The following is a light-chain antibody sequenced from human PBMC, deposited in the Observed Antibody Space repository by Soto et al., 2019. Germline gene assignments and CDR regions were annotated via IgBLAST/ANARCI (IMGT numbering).Light chain of an antibody. V-gene: IGLV4-69*01. Sequence: QSVLTQSPSASASLGASVKLTCTLSSGHSNYAIAWHQQQSEKGPRYLMKLNSDGSHRKGDGIPDRFSGSSSGAERYLTISSLQSEDEADYYCQTGGSGIVVFGGGTQLTVL. CDR3: QTGGSGIVV. CDR1: SGHSNYA. J-gene: IGLJ2*01. CDR2: LNSDGSH.